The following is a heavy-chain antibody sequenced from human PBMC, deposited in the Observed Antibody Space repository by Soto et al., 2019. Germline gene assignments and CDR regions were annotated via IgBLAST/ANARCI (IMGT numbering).Heavy chain of an antibody. CDR3: AKDLSQWLGGRGPFDY. Sequence: VQLVESGGGLVHPGGSLRLSCTTSGFSFSSYAMTWGRQAPGKGLQWVSTIRPTGCSTYYADSMEGRFTISRDDSKNPLYLHMCSLGGEDTATYHCAKDLSQWLGGRGPFDYWGRGTLVTVSS. V-gene: IGHV3-23*04. CDR2: IRPTGCST. CDR1: GFSFSSYA. D-gene: IGHD6-19*01. J-gene: IGHJ4*02.